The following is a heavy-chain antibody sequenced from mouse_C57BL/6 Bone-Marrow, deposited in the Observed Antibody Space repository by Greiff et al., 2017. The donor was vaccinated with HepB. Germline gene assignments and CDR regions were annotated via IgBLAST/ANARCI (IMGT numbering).Heavy chain of an antibody. CDR3: ARESLWSAMDY. Sequence: QVQLQQPGAELVRPGTSVKLSCKASGYTFTSYWMHWVKQRPGQGLEWIGVIDPSDSYTNYNQKFKGKATLTVDTSSSTAYMQLSSLTSEDSAVYYCARESLWSAMDYWGQGTSVTVSS. CDR1: GYTFTSYW. V-gene: IGHV1-59*01. D-gene: IGHD6-5*01. J-gene: IGHJ4*01. CDR2: IDPSDSYT.